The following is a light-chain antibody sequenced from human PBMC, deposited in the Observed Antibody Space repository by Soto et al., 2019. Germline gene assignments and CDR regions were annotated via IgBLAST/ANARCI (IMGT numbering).Light chain of an antibody. CDR3: YSFTSSNTYV. J-gene: IGLJ1*01. Sequence: QSVLTQPPSVSGSSGQSVTISCTGTSSDVGSYNRVSWYQQPPGTAPKVIIYEVSNRPSGVPDRFSGSKSGNTASLTISGLQPEDEADYYCYSFTSSNTYVFGTGTKVTVL. V-gene: IGLV2-18*02. CDR2: EVS. CDR1: SSDVGSYNR.